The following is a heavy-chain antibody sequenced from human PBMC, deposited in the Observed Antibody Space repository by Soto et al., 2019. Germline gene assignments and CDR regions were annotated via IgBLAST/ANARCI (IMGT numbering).Heavy chain of an antibody. CDR1: GGSFSGYY. J-gene: IGHJ6*03. CDR2: INHSGST. V-gene: IGHV4-34*01. D-gene: IGHD4-17*01. Sequence: QVQLQQWGAGLLKPSETLSLTCAVYGGSFSGYYWSWIRQPPGKGLEWIGEINHSGSTNYNPSLKSRVTISVDTSKNQFSLKLSSVTAADTAVYYCARLTTVTTKVRIEYYYYMDVWGKGTTVTVSS. CDR3: ARLTTVTTKVRIEYYYYMDV.